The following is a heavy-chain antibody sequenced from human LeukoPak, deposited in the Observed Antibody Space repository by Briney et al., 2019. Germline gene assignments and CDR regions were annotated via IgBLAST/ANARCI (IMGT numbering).Heavy chain of an antibody. D-gene: IGHD2/OR15-2a*01. J-gene: IGHJ3*02. CDR1: GGSFSDYQ. Sequence: PSETLSLTCAVSGGSFSDYQWTWIRQSPGKGLEWIGDVSHSGSTTYNPSLRGRITISIDTSKNQFSLKLRSVTAADTAVYYCARGLIWHFLLDSRRDSFDIWGQGTIITVSS. V-gene: IGHV4-34*01. CDR2: VSHSGST. CDR3: ARGLIWHFLLDSRRDSFDI.